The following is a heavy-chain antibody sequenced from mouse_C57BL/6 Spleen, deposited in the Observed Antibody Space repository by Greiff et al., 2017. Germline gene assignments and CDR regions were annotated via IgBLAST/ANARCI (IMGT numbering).Heavy chain of an antibody. V-gene: IGHV5-4*01. CDR1: GFTFSSYA. D-gene: IGHD1-1*01. CDR3: ARDLENPDYYGSSYRFAY. Sequence: EVQLVESGGGLVKPGGSLKLSCAASGFTFSSYAMSWVRQTPEQRLEWVATLSDGGSYTYYPDNVKGRFTISRDNAKNNLYLQMSHLKSEDTAMYYCARDLENPDYYGSSYRFAYWGQGTLVTVSA. CDR2: LSDGGSYT. J-gene: IGHJ3*01.